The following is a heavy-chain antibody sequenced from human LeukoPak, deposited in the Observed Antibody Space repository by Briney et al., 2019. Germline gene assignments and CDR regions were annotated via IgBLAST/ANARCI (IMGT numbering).Heavy chain of an antibody. CDR2: ISYDGSNK. J-gene: IGHJ4*02. CDR3: CTGDYYDSSGYYYFSDY. CDR1: GFTFSSYG. Sequence: GRSLRLSCAASGFTFSSYGMHWVRQAPGKGLEWVAVISYDGSNKYHADSVKGRFTISRDNSKNTLYLQMNSLRAEDTAVYYCCTGDYYDSSGYYYFSDYWGQGTLVTVSS. V-gene: IGHV3-30*03. D-gene: IGHD3-22*01.